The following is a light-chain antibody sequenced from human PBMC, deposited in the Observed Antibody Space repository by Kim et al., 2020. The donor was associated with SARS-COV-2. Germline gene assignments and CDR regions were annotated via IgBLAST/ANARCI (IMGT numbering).Light chain of an antibody. CDR2: AAS. J-gene: IGKJ1*01. CDR1: QDISNN. CDR3: QQYSGYPRT. Sequence: SESVGDRVTITCRASQDISNNLAWFHQKPGKAPKSLIYAASSLQSGAPSRFSGAGSGTDFTLTISTLQAEDCGTYYCQQYSGYPRTFGQGTKVE. V-gene: IGKV1-16*01.